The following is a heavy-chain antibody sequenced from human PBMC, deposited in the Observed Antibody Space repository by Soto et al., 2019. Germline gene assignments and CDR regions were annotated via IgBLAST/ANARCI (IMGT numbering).Heavy chain of an antibody. Sequence: QVQLEQSGAEVKKPGSSVKISCKASGGTLSDHGVSWLRQAPGQGLEWVGGTIPVFNTAKYAPKFQGRVRIAADKSTNIAYMELGSLRSDDTAFYYCARGVYGSGSYYTGPSAFDIWGQGTLVIVSS. D-gene: IGHD3-10*01. CDR3: ARGVYGSGSYYTGPSAFDI. CDR2: TIPVFNTA. J-gene: IGHJ3*02. V-gene: IGHV1-69*06. CDR1: GGTLSDHG.